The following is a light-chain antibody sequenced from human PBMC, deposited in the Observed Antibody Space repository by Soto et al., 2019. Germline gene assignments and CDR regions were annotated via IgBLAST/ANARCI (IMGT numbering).Light chain of an antibody. V-gene: IGKV3-15*01. CDR3: QQYNTWPLT. Sequence: EIVMTQSPATLSVSPGESATLSCRASQNIYYNVAWYQHRPGQAPRLLIYRASTRATGVPARFSGSGFETEFTLTISSLQSEDFAIYYCQQYNTWPLTFGGGTKVDIK. CDR1: QNIYYN. CDR2: RAS. J-gene: IGKJ4*01.